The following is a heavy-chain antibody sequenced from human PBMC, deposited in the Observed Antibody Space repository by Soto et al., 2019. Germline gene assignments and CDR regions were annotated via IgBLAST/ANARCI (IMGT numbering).Heavy chain of an antibody. Sequence: SEILSLTCAVSGGSISSSNLWSWVRQPPGKGLEWIGEIYHSGTTNNNPSLKSRVTISVDKSKNQFSLKLSSVTAADTAVYYCARQGFGRLHGLVDVWGQGTTVTVSS. V-gene: IGHV4-4*02. D-gene: IGHD3-10*01. CDR2: IYHSGTT. CDR1: GGSISSSNL. J-gene: IGHJ6*02. CDR3: ARQGFGRLHGLVDV.